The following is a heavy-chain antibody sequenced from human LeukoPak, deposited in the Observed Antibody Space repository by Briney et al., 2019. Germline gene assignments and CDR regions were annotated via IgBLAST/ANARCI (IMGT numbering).Heavy chain of an antibody. CDR1: GFAFDDYA. CDR2: ISWNSGSI. Sequence: GGSLRLSXAASGFAFDDYAMHWVRQAPGKGLEWVSGISWNSGSIGYADSVRGRFTISRDNAKNSLYLQMNSLRAEDMALYYCAKGYCGSTSCHFAYWGQGTLVTVSS. CDR3: AKGYCGSTSCHFAY. V-gene: IGHV3-9*03. D-gene: IGHD2-2*01. J-gene: IGHJ4*02.